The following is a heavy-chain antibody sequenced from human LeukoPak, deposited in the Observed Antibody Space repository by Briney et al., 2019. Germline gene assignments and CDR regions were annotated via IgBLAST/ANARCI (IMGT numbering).Heavy chain of an antibody. CDR2: IKSKTDGGTT. J-gene: IGHJ4*02. CDR1: GFTFSNAW. Sequence: PGGSLRLSCAASGFTFSNAWMSWVPQAPGKGREWVGRIKSKTDGGTTDYAAPVKGRFANSTNESKNTLYRQMNSLKTDDTAVYYCTTFYYGSGSYYKPFDYWGQGALVTASS. CDR3: TTFYYGSGSYYKPFDY. D-gene: IGHD3-10*01. V-gene: IGHV3-15*01.